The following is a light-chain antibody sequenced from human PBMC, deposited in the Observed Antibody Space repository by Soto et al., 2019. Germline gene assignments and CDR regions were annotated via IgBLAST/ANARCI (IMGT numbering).Light chain of an antibody. J-gene: IGKJ2*01. CDR1: QSISSY. Sequence: DIQMTQSPSSLSASVGDGVTITCRASQSISSYLNWYQQKPGKAPKLLIYAASSLQSGVPSRFSGSGSGTDFTLTISSLQPEEFATYYCQQSYSTPRTVGQGTKLEIK. CDR2: AAS. V-gene: IGKV1-39*01. CDR3: QQSYSTPRT.